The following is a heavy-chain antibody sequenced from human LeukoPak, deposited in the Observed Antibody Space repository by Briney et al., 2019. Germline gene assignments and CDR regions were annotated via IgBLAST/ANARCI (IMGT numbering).Heavy chain of an antibody. V-gene: IGHV1-2*02. CDR3: ARDRPANSSGYDFGYYFDY. CDR2: INPDSGGT. D-gene: IGHD5-12*01. J-gene: IGHJ4*02. Sequence: ASVKVSCKASGYTFTGYYLHWVRQAPGQGLEWMGWINPDSGGTNYAQKFQGRVTMTRDTSISTAYMELSRLRSDDTAVYYCARDRPANSSGYDFGYYFDYWGQGTLVTVSS. CDR1: GYTFTGYY.